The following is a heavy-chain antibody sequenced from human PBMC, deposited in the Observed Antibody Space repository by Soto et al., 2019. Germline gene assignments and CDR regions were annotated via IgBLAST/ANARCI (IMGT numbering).Heavy chain of an antibody. Sequence: SETLSLTCAVYGGSFSGYYWSWIRQPPGKGLEWIGEINHSGSTNYNPSLKSRVTISVDTSKNQFSLKLGSVTAADTAVYYCARTVSETGTPFDYWGQGTLVTVSS. D-gene: IGHD1-7*01. V-gene: IGHV4-34*01. CDR2: INHSGST. J-gene: IGHJ4*02. CDR3: ARTVSETGTPFDY. CDR1: GGSFSGYY.